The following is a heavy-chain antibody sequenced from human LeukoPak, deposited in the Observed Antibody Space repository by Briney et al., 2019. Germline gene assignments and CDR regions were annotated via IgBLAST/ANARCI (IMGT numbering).Heavy chain of an antibody. J-gene: IGHJ4*02. CDR1: GYRFTSYW. D-gene: IGHD1-26*01. V-gene: IGHV5-51*01. CDR3: ARLYSGNYYYFDY. Sequence: GESLKISCQGSGYRFTSYWIGWVRQMPGKGLECMGIIYPGDSDTRYGPSFQGQVTISADKSISTAYLQWSSLKASDTAMYYCARLYSGNYYYFDYWGQGTLVTVSS. CDR2: IYPGDSDT.